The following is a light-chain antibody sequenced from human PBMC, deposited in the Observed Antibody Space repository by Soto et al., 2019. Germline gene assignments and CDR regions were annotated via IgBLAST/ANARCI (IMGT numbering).Light chain of an antibody. J-gene: IGKJ4*01. CDR2: DAA. V-gene: IGKV3-20*01. CDR1: QTVRNNY. Sequence: EIVLTQSPGTLPLSPGERATLSFRASQTVRNNYLAWYQQKPGQAPRLLIYDAASRATGIPDRFSGGGSGTDFTLTISRLEPEDFAVYYCQQFSSYPLTFGGGTKV. CDR3: QQFSSYPLT.